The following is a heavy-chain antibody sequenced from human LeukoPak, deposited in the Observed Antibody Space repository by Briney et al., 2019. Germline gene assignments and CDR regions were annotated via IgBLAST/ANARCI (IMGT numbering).Heavy chain of an antibody. D-gene: IGHD3-22*01. CDR1: GFTFSSYG. Sequence: GGSLRLSCAASGFTFSSYGMHWVRQAPGKGLEWVAFIRYDGSNKYYADSVRGRFTISRDNSKNTLYLQMNSLRAEDTAVYYCAKDWWLSVGYWGQGTLVTVSS. V-gene: IGHV3-30*02. CDR2: IRYDGSNK. CDR3: AKDWWLSVGY. J-gene: IGHJ4*02.